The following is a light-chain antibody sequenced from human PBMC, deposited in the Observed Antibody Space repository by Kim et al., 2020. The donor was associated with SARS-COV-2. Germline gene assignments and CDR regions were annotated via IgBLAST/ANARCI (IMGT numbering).Light chain of an antibody. V-gene: IGKV1-5*03. J-gene: IGKJ4*01. CDR2: KAS. CDR3: QQYNSFST. CDR1: QNIYNW. Sequence: DIQMTQSPSTLSASVGDRVSITCRASQNIYNWLAWYQQRPGKAPNLLISKASSLESEVPSRFSGSGSGTEFTLTITSLQPDDFATYYCQQYNSFSTFGGGTKVDIK.